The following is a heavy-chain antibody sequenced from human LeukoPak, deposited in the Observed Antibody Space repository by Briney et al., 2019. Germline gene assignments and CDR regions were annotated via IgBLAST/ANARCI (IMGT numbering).Heavy chain of an antibody. V-gene: IGHV4-34*01. CDR1: GGSFSGYY. CDR2: INHSGST. D-gene: IGHD3-10*01. CDR3: ARGGVCWSSYFDY. Sequence: PSETLSLTCAVYGGSFSGYYWSWIRQPPGKGLEWIGEINHSGSTNYNPSLKSRVTISVDTSKNQFSLKLSSVTAADTAVYYCARGGVCWSSYFDYWGQGTLVTVSS. J-gene: IGHJ4*02.